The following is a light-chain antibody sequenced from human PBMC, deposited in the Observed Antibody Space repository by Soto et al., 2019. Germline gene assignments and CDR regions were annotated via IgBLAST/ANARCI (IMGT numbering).Light chain of an antibody. V-gene: IGKV3-20*01. CDR2: GAY. J-gene: IGKJ1*01. CDR3: QQYGTSPQT. Sequence: IGLKQSPGTLSLSPGERAILSCRASQSVTSTYLAWYQQRPGQAPRLLIYGAYSRATGIPDRFSGRGSGTDFTLTISRLEPEDFAVYYCQQYGTSPQTFGQGTKVDI. CDR1: QSVTSTY.